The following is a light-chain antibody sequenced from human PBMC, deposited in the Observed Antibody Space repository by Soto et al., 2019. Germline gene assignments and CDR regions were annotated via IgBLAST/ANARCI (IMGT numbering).Light chain of an antibody. Sequence: EIVLTQSPATLSLSPGERATLSCRASQSVSSYLAWYQQKPGQAPRLLIYDASNRATGIPARFSGSGSGTDFTLNISRLEPEDFAVYDCQQRSNWLTVGGGTNVEIK. J-gene: IGKJ4*01. CDR1: QSVSSY. CDR3: QQRSNWLT. CDR2: DAS. V-gene: IGKV3-11*01.